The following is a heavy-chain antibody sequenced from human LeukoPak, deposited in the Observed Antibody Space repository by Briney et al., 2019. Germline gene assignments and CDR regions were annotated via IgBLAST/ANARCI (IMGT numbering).Heavy chain of an antibody. CDR1: GYTVTELS. V-gene: IGHV1-24*01. Sequence: ASVKVSCKVSGYTVTELSFHWVRQAPGKGLEWMGGFDPEDGEIIYAQKFQGRVTMTEDTSTDTASMELSSLRSDDTAVYYCAISHESGDSDFSRAEFFHQSGQGTLVTVSS. J-gene: IGHJ1*01. D-gene: IGHD4-17*01. CDR2: FDPEDGEI. CDR3: AISHESGDSDFSRAEFFHQ.